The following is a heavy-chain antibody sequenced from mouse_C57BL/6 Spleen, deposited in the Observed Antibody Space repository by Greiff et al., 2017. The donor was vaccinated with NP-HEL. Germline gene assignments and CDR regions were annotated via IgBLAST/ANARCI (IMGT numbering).Heavy chain of an antibody. CDR1: GYTFTSYW. Sequence: QVQLQQPGAELVRPGSSVKLSCKASGYTFTSYWMHWVKQRPIQGLEWIGNIDPSDSATHYNQKFKDKATLTVDKSSSTAYMQLSSLTSEDSAVYYCARKGENYFDYWGQGTTLTVSS. V-gene: IGHV1-52*01. CDR3: ARKGENYFDY. CDR2: IDPSDSAT. J-gene: IGHJ2*01.